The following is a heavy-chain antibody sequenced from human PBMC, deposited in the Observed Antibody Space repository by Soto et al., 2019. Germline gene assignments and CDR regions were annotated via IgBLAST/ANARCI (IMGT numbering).Heavy chain of an antibody. CDR1: GFSLSTSGVG. J-gene: IGHJ5*02. CDR3: AHSIRGVTTPHWSDP. Sequence: QITLKESGPTLVKPTQTLTLTCTFSGFSLSTSGVGVGWIRQPPGKALEWLALIYWDDDKRYSPSLKSRVTITKDTSKNQVVLTMTNMNPVDTATYYCAHSIRGVTTPHWSDPWGQGTLVTVSS. D-gene: IGHD3-10*01. CDR2: IYWDDDK. V-gene: IGHV2-5*02.